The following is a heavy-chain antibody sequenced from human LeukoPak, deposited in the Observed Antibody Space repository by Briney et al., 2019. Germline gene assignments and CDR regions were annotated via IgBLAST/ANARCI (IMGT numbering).Heavy chain of an antibody. J-gene: IGHJ4*02. CDR1: GGSVRSYY. CDR3: AGGPAWAGTAFDF. V-gene: IGHV4-4*09. CDR2: IYTSGST. Sequence: PSETLSLTCSVYGGSVRSYYWSWIRQFAGKELQWIGYIYTSGSTDYNPSLKSRVTISVDRSRNLIFLNLRSVTAADTAVYYCAGGPAWAGTAFDFWGQGSRVTVSS. D-gene: IGHD6-19*01.